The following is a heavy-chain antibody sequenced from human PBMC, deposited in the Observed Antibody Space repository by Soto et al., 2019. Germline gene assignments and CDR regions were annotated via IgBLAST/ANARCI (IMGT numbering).Heavy chain of an antibody. V-gene: IGHV1-18*01. J-gene: IGHJ6*04. D-gene: IGHD3-10*01. Sequence: GASVKVSCKASGYTFTSYGISWVRQAPGQGLEWMGWISAYNGNTNYAQKLQGRVTMTTDTSTSTAYMELRSLRSDDTAVYYCARDRDYGAGSPYYYYGMDVWGKGTTVTVSS. CDR3: ARDRDYGAGSPYYYYGMDV. CDR1: GYTFTSYG. CDR2: ISAYNGNT.